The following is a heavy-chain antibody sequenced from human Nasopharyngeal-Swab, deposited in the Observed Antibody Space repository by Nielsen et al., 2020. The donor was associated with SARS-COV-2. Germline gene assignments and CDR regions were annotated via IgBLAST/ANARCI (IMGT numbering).Heavy chain of an antibody. V-gene: IGHV3-21*01. CDR2: ISSSSSYI. D-gene: IGHD6-13*01. Sequence: GESLKISCAASGFTFNNYNFNWVRQAPGKGLEWVSSISSSSSYIYYADSVKGRFTISRDNAKNSLYLQMNSLRAEDTAVYYCARVGSSSWYFDYWGQGTTVTVSS. CDR3: ARVGSSSWYFDY. CDR1: GFTFNNYN. J-gene: IGHJ4*02.